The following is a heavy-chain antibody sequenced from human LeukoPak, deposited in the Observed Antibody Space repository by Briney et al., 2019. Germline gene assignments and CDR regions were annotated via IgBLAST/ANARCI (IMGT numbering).Heavy chain of an antibody. CDR1: GLTVSSNY. D-gene: IGHD6-19*01. CDR3: ASSASGWAPPEYYFDY. V-gene: IGHV3-53*01. Sequence: GGSLRLSCAASGLTVSSNYMSWVRQAPGKGLEWVSVIYSGGSTYYADSVKGRFTISRDNSKNTLYLQMNSLRAEDTAVYYCASSASGWAPPEYYFDYWGQGTLVTVSS. CDR2: IYSGGST. J-gene: IGHJ4*02.